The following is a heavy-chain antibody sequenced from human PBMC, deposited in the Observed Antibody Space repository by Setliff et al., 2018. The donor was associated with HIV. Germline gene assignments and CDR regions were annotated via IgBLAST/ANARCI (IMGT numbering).Heavy chain of an antibody. V-gene: IGHV4-4*07. J-gene: IGHJ3*01. D-gene: IGHD1-26*01. Sequence: NLSLTCAVSGVSISSYYWSWIRQPAGKGLEWIGRIYTSGRTKYNPSLKSRVTMSVDTSKNQFSLNLTSVTAADTAVYYCARDPGIVGATDDHDAFDVWGQGTMVTVSS. CDR3: ARDPGIVGATDDHDAFDV. CDR1: GVSISSYY. CDR2: IYTSGRT.